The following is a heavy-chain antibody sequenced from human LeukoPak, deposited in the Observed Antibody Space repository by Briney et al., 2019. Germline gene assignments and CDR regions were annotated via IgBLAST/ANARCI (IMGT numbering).Heavy chain of an antibody. CDR2: IDHTGIT. CDR3: ARNGLDYDILTGYYSCAFDI. Sequence: SETLSLTCTVSDDSITIYYWSWIRQPPGKGLEWIGYIDHTGITNYNPSLNSRVTISRDTSKNHFSLELSSVTAADTAVYYCARNGLDYDILTGYYSCAFDIWGQGTMVTVSS. J-gene: IGHJ3*02. V-gene: IGHV4-59*12. CDR1: DDSITIYY. D-gene: IGHD3-9*01.